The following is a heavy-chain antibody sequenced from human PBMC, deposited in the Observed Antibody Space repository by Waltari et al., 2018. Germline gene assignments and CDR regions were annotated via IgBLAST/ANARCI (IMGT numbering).Heavy chain of an antibody. CDR3: AREEVTMVRGVIIFFDY. Sequence: QVQLQESGPGLVKPSETLSLTCAVSGYSLSSGSYWGWIRQPPGKGLEWIGSIYHSGSTYYNPSLKSRVTISVDTSKNQFSLKLSSVTAADTAVYYCAREEVTMVRGVIIFFDYWGQGTLVTVSS. CDR1: GYSLSSGSY. CDR2: IYHSGST. J-gene: IGHJ4*02. D-gene: IGHD3-10*01. V-gene: IGHV4-38-2*02.